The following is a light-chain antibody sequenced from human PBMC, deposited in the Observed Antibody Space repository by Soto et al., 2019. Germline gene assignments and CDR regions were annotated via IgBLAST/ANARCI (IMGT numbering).Light chain of an antibody. Sequence: QSALTQPASVSGSPGQSITISCIGTSSDVGGYNYVSWYQQHPGQAPKLMIYDVTKRPSGVSNRFSGSKSGNTASLTISGLQAEDEADYYCNSYTSSTTYVFGTGTKLTVL. J-gene: IGLJ1*01. CDR1: SSDVGGYNY. V-gene: IGLV2-14*01. CDR2: DVT. CDR3: NSYTSSTTYV.